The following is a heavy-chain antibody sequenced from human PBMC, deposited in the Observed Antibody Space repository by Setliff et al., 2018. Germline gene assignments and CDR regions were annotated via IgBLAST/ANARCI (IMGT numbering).Heavy chain of an antibody. Sequence: PSETLSLTCTVSGGSISSSNYYWGWIRQPPGKGLEWIGSIYYSGSTYYNPSLKSRVTISVDTSKNQFSLKLSSVTAADTAVYYCARAEYYYGSGSFHPYYMDVWGQGTTVTVSS. D-gene: IGHD3-10*01. CDR2: IYYSGST. V-gene: IGHV4-39*07. J-gene: IGHJ6*03. CDR3: ARAEYYYGSGSFHPYYMDV. CDR1: GGSISSSNYY.